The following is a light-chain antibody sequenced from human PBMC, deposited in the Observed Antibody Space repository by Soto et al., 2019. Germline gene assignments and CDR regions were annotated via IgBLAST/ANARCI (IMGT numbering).Light chain of an antibody. CDR1: RSISNY. CDR2: GAS. Sequence: DIQMTQSPSSLSASLGDRVTITCRASRSISNYVNWYQQKAGKAPNLLIYGASSLQGGVTSRFRGRRSETVFTLPNSSLQADDFATYYCQQCYTTPWTFGQGTKVEIK. CDR3: QQCYTTPWT. V-gene: IGKV1-39*01. J-gene: IGKJ1*01.